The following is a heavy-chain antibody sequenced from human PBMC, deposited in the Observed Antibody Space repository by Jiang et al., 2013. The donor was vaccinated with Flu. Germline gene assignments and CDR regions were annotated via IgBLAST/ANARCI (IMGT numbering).Heavy chain of an antibody. CDR1: GYTFTSYY. Sequence: GAEVKKPGASVKVSCKASGYTFTSYYMHWVRQAPGQGLEWMGIINPSGGSTSYAQKFQGRVTMTRDTSTSTVYMELSSLRSEDTAVYYCGRPGEDDSSASGAFDIWGQGTMVTVSS. CDR2: INPSGGST. CDR3: GRPGEDDSSASGAFDI. V-gene: IGHV1-46*01. J-gene: IGHJ3*02. D-gene: IGHD3-22*01.